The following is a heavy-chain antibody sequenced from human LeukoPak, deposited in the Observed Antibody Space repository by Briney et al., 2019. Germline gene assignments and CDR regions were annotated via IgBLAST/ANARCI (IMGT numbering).Heavy chain of an antibody. J-gene: IGHJ4*02. Sequence: PGGSLRLSCAASGFTFSSYGMHWVRQAPGKGLEWVAFIRYDGNDKYYADSVKGRFTISRDNSRDTLYLQMSSLRPEDTAVYYCAKAQKGSGWQYYFEYWGQGTLVTVSS. CDR1: GFTFSSYG. V-gene: IGHV3-30*02. CDR2: IRYDGNDK. D-gene: IGHD6-19*01. CDR3: AKAQKGSGWQYYFEY.